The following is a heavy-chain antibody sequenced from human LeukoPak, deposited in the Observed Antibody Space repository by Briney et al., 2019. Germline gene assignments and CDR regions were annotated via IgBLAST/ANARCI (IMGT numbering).Heavy chain of an antibody. CDR2: IHSGGNI. J-gene: IGHJ4*02. CDR1: GLTISDNY. V-gene: IGHV3-53*01. CDR3: ARGNDHNSGSLDY. Sequence: PGGSLRLSCAASGLTISDNYMSWVRQAPRKGLGWVSIIHSGGNIYYADSVKGRFTISRDNSKNTLYVQMTSLRAEDTAVYYCARGNDHNSGSLDYWGQGTLVTVSS. D-gene: IGHD6-19*01.